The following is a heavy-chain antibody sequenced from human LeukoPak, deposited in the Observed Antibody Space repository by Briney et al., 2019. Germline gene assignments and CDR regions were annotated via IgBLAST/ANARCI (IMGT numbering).Heavy chain of an antibody. CDR1: GGSISSYY. J-gene: IGHJ6*03. D-gene: IGHD6-6*01. CDR3: ARLAARRAYYYMDV. Sequence: SETLSLTCTVSGGSISSYYWSWIRQPTGKGLEWIGRIYTSGSTNYNPSLKSRVTISVDTSKNQFSLKLSSVTAADTAVYYCARLAARRAYYYMDVWGKGTTVTVSS. CDR2: IYTSGST. V-gene: IGHV4-4*07.